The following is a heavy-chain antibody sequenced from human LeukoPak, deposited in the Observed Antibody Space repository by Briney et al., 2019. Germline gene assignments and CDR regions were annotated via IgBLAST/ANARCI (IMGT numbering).Heavy chain of an antibody. D-gene: IGHD3-22*01. V-gene: IGHV3-23*01. CDR1: GFTFSSYA. Sequence: PGGSLRLSCAASGFTFSSYAMSWVRQAPGKGLEWVSAISGSGGSTYYADSVKGRFTISRDNSKNMLYLQMNSLRAEDTAVYYCAKFKKEDYYDSSGYYGPANWGQGTLVTVSS. CDR3: AKFKKEDYYDSSGYYGPAN. CDR2: ISGSGGST. J-gene: IGHJ4*02.